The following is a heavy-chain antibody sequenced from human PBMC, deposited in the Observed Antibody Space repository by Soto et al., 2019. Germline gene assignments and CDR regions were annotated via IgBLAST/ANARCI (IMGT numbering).Heavy chain of an antibody. CDR1: GYTFTSYG. CDR2: ISAYNGNT. D-gene: IGHD3-9*01. Sequence: ASVKVSCKASGYTFTSYGISRVRQAPGQGLEWMGWISAYNGNTNYVQKLQGRVTMTTDTSTSTAYMELRSLRSDDTAVYCCARESRLQYYDILTGYYMGLPSDYWGQG. CDR3: ARESRLQYYDILTGYYMGLPSDY. J-gene: IGHJ4*02. V-gene: IGHV1-18*01.